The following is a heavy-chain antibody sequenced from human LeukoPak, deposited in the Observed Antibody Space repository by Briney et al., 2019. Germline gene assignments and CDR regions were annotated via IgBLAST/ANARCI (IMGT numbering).Heavy chain of an antibody. V-gene: IGHV3-23*01. Sequence: GGSLRLSCAASGFTFSRYAMSWVRQAPGKGLEWVSAISGSGGSTYYADSVKGRFTISRDNSKNTLYLQMNSLRAEDTAVYYCAKRRDTVVVPAAIDYWGQGTLVTVSS. CDR1: GFTFSRYA. CDR3: AKRRDTVVVPAAIDY. J-gene: IGHJ4*02. CDR2: ISGSGGST. D-gene: IGHD2-2*01.